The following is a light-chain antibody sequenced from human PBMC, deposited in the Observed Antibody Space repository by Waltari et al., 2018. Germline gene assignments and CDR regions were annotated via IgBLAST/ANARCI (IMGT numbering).Light chain of an antibody. J-gene: IGLJ1*01. Sequence: QSALTQPASVSGSPGQSPTLPCTGTRSDVGVYNLVSWYQQHPGKAPKFIIYEGSKRPSGVSTRFSGSKSGNTASLTISGLQAEDEADYYCCSYAGSRTFVFGTGTKVTVL. V-gene: IGLV2-23*01. CDR3: CSYAGSRTFV. CDR1: RSDVGVYNL. CDR2: EGS.